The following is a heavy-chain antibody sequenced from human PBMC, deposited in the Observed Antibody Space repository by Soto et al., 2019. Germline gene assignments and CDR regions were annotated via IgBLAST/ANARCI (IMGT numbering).Heavy chain of an antibody. Sequence: GASVKVSCKASGYTFTSYGISWVRQAPGQGLEWMGWINAYNGNTNYAQKLQGRVTMTTDTSTSKAYMELRSLSSDDTAVYYCARDVGYGLIDYWGQGTLVTVSS. J-gene: IGHJ4*02. CDR2: INAYNGNT. CDR3: ARDVGYGLIDY. D-gene: IGHD5-18*01. CDR1: GYTFTSYG. V-gene: IGHV1-18*01.